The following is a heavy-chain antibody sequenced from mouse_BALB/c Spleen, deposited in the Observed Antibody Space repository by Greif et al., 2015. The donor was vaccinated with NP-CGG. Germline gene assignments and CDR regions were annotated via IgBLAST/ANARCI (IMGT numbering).Heavy chain of an antibody. Sequence: QVQLQQSGAELVRPGVSVKISCKGSGYTFTDYAMHWVKQSHAKSLEWIGVISTYYGDASYNQKFKGKATMTVDKSSSTAYMELARLTSEDSAIYYCARRVDSSGYGWFAYWGQGTLVTVSA. J-gene: IGHJ3*01. CDR1: GYTFTDYA. V-gene: IGHV1S137*01. CDR3: ARRVDSSGYGWFAY. CDR2: ISTYYGDA. D-gene: IGHD3-2*01.